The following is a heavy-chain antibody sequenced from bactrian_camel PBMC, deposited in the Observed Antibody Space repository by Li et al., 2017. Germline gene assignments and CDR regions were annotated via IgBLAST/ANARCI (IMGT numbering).Heavy chain of an antibody. CDR3: AADRCYPGWSRSGDEFPY. CDR2: ITDGGSAK. D-gene: IGHD1*01. CDR1: GFTFSDTA. J-gene: IGHJ4*01. V-gene: IGHV3S40*01. Sequence: DVQLVESGGGLVQPGGSLTLSCAASGFTFSDTAMTWVRQAAGKGVEWISSITDGGSAKRYADSVKGRFTISRDNAMNTVYLQMNNLKPDDTAMYYCAADRCYPGWSRSGDEFPYRGRGTQVTVS.